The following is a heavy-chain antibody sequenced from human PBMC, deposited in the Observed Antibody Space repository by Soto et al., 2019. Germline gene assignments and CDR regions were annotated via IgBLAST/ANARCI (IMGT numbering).Heavy chain of an antibody. CDR3: ARPGDASGYTWWFSS. CDR1: GFTFSSYS. CDR2: ISSTSSTI. J-gene: IGHJ5*02. Sequence: EVQLVESGGGLVQPGGSLRLSCAASGFTFSSYSMNWVRQAPGKGLEWVSYISSTSSTIYYADSVKGRFTISRDNAKNSLYLQMNSLRDEDTAVYDCARPGDASGYTWWFSSWGQGTLVTVSS. D-gene: IGHD3-22*01. V-gene: IGHV3-48*02.